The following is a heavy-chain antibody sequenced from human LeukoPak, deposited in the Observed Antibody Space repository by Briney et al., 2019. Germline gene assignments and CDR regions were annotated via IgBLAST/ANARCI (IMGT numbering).Heavy chain of an antibody. Sequence: GGSLRLSCAASGFTFSSYAMHWVRQAPGKGLEWVAVISYDGSNKYYADSVKGRFTISRDNPKNTLYLQMNSLRAEDTAVYYCARELENYYYYGMDVWGQGTTVTVSS. V-gene: IGHV3-30-3*01. CDR3: ARELENYYYYGMDV. J-gene: IGHJ6*02. CDR2: ISYDGSNK. CDR1: GFTFSSYA.